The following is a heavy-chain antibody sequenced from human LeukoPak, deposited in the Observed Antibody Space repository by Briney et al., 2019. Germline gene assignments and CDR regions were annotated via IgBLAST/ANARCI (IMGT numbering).Heavy chain of an antibody. CDR3: ARVRTSGITMIVAPLAY. J-gene: IGHJ4*02. V-gene: IGHV1-18*01. Sequence: GASVKVSCKASGYTFTSYGISWVRQAPGQGLEWMGWISAYNGNTNYARKLQGRVTMTTDTSTSTAYMELRSLRSDDTAVYYCARVRTSGITMIVAPLAYWGQGTLVTVSS. CDR1: GYTFTSYG. CDR2: ISAYNGNT. D-gene: IGHD3-22*01.